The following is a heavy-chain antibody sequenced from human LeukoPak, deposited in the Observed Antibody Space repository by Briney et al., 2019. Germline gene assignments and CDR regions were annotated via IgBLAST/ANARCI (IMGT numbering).Heavy chain of an antibody. CDR3: ARDVGITVADSFDP. Sequence: ASVKVSCKASGYTFTSYGISWVRQAPGQGLEWMGWISAYNGNTNYARKLQGRVTMTTDTSTSTAYMELRSLRSDDTAMYYCARDVGITVADSFDPWGQGTLVTVSS. D-gene: IGHD6-19*01. CDR1: GYTFTSYG. CDR2: ISAYNGNT. J-gene: IGHJ5*02. V-gene: IGHV1-18*01.